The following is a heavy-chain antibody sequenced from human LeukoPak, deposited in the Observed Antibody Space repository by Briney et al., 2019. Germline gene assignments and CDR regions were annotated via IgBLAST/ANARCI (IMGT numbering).Heavy chain of an antibody. J-gene: IGHJ3*02. CDR2: ISGSGGST. V-gene: IGHV3-23*01. D-gene: IGHD1-26*01. Sequence: PGGSLRLSCAASGFTFSSYAMRWVRQAPGKGLEWVSAISGSGGSTYYADSVKGRFTISRDNSKNTLYLQMNSLRAEDTAVYYCAKDKVWANDAFDIWGQGTMVTVSS. CDR1: GFTFSSYA. CDR3: AKDKVWANDAFDI.